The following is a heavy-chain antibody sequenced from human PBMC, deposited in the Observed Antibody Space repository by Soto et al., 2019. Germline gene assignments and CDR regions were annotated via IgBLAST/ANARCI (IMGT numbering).Heavy chain of an antibody. CDR2: INHSGST. CDR1: GGSFSGYY. Sequence: SETLSLTCAVYGGSFSGYYWSWIRQPPGKGLEWIGEINHSGSTNYNPSLKSRVTISVGTSKNQFSLKLSSVTAADTAVYYCARGRGYRNYYGSGSYYYMDVWGKGTTVTVSS. V-gene: IGHV4-34*01. CDR3: ARGRGYRNYYGSGSYYYMDV. J-gene: IGHJ6*03. D-gene: IGHD3-10*01.